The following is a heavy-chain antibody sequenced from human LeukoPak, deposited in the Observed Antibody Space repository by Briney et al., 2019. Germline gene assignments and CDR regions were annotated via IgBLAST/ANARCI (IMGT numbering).Heavy chain of an antibody. V-gene: IGHV4-34*01. D-gene: IGHD6-13*01. CDR1: GGSFSGYH. CDR3: ARGTSISYSSSWYVVYYGMDV. Sequence: SETLSLTCAVYGGSFSGYHWSWIRQPPGKGLEWIGEINHSGSTNYNPSLKSRVTISVDTSKNQFSLKLSSVTAADTAVYYCARGTSISYSSSWYVVYYGMDVWGQGTTVTVSS. CDR2: INHSGST. J-gene: IGHJ6*02.